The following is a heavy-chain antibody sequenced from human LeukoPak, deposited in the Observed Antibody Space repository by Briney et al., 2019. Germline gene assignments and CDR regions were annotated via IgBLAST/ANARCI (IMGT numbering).Heavy chain of an antibody. V-gene: IGHV4-59*11. Sequence: PSETLSLTCSVSGGSISSHYWNWIRQTSGKGLDWIRYIHYSGSTNYNPSLKSRITISIDTSNNQFSLKLSSVTAADTAVYYCAGFTQYYDFWSGAFDIWGQGTMVTVSS. CDR1: GGSISSHY. J-gene: IGHJ3*02. CDR3: AGFTQYYDFWSGAFDI. D-gene: IGHD3-3*01. CDR2: IHYSGST.